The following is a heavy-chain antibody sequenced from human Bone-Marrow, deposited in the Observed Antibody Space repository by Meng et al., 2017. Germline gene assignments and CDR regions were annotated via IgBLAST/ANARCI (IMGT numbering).Heavy chain of an antibody. Sequence: VQLVGRGGGVVQPGRSLGLSCAASGFTFSSYGMHWVRQAPGKGLEWVAVIWYDGSTKYYADSVKGRFTISRDNSKNTLYLQMNSLRAEDTAVYYCARDTAAGGAFDIWGQGTMVTVSS. J-gene: IGHJ3*02. CDR2: IWYDGSTK. CDR1: GFTFSSYG. V-gene: IGHV3-33*01. CDR3: ARDTAAGGAFDI. D-gene: IGHD6-25*01.